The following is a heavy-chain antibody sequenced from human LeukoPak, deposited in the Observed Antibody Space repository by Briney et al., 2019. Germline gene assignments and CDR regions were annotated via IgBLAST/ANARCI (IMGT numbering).Heavy chain of an antibody. CDR3: ARDLVEYSSSFGGRD. CDR1: GFTFSSYG. D-gene: IGHD6-6*01. J-gene: IGHJ4*02. Sequence: PGGSLRLSCAASGFTFSSYGMHWVRQAPGKGLEWVAVIWYDGSNKYCADSVKGRFTISRDNSKNTLYLQMNSLRAEDTAVYYCARDLVEYSSSFGGRDWGQGTLVTVSS. V-gene: IGHV3-33*08. CDR2: IWYDGSNK.